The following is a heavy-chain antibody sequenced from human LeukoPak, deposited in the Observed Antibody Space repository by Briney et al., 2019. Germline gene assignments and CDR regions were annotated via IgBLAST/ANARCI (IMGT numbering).Heavy chain of an antibody. J-gene: IGHJ4*02. V-gene: IGHV4-34*01. Sequence: SETLSLTCAVYGGSFSGYYWSWIRQPPGKGLEWIGEINHSGSTNYNPSLKSRVTISVDTSKNQFSLKLSSVTAADTAVYYCATLPRRFLEWLLPGGPDYWGQGTLVTVSS. CDR1: GGSFSGYY. D-gene: IGHD3-3*01. CDR2: INHSGST. CDR3: ATLPRRFLEWLLPGGPDY.